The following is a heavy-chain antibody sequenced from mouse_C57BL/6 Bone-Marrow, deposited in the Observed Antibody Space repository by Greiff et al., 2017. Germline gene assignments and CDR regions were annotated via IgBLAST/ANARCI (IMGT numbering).Heavy chain of an antibody. CDR3: TRETTGGYFDV. CDR2: ISSGGDYI. CDR1: GFTFSSYA. J-gene: IGHJ1*03. Sequence: EVKVVESGEGLVKPGGSLKLSCAASGFTFSSYAMSWVRQTPEKRLEWVAYISSGGDYIYYADTVKGRFPISRDNARNTLYLQMSSLKSEDTAMYYCTRETTGGYFDVWGTGTTVTVSS. D-gene: IGHD2-12*01. V-gene: IGHV5-9-1*02.